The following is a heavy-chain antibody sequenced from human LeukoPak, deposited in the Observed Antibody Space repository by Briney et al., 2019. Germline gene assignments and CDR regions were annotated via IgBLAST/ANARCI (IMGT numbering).Heavy chain of an antibody. D-gene: IGHD1-7*01. CDR1: GFSFSTYA. J-gene: IGHJ4*02. CDR2: ISGSGVDT. CDR3: AVGNYRPGCC. Sequence: GGSQRLSCAASGFSFSTYAMSWVRQAPGKGLEWVSGISGSGVDTHYADSVKGRFRISRDNSKNTLYLQLNSLRAEDTAVYYCAVGNYRPGCCWGLGTLVTVSS. V-gene: IGHV3-23*01.